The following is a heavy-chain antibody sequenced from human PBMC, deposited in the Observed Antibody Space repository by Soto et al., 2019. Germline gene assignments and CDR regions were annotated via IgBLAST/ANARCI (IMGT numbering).Heavy chain of an antibody. CDR3: ARSTPDYYYYYGMDV. D-gene: IGHD2-15*01. CDR1: GYSFTSYW. V-gene: IGHV5-51*01. J-gene: IGHJ6*02. Sequence: GESLKISCKGSGYSFTSYWIGWVRQMPGKGLEWMGIIYPGDSDTRYSPSFQGQVTISADKSISTAYLQWSSLKASDTAMYYCARSTPDYYYYYGMDVWGQGTTLTVSS. CDR2: IYPGDSDT.